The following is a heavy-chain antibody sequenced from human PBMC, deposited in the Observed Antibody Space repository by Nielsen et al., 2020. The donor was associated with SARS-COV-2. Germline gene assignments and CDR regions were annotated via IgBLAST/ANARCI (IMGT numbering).Heavy chain of an antibody. V-gene: IGHV3-23*01. Sequence: GESLKISCAASGFTFSSYSMNWVRQAPGKGLEWVSAISGSGGSTYYADSVKGRFTISRDNSKNTLYLQMNSLRAEDTAVYYCAKDVDTAIPGYWGQGTLVTVSS. D-gene: IGHD5-18*01. CDR2: ISGSGGST. CDR3: AKDVDTAIPGY. CDR1: GFTFSSYS. J-gene: IGHJ4*02.